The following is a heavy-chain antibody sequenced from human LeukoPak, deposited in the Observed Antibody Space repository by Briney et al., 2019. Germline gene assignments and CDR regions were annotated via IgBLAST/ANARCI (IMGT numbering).Heavy chain of an antibody. CDR2: ISSSSSYI. CDR3: ARGSTYYYGSGSYFPDY. D-gene: IGHD3-10*01. Sequence: RGSLRLSCAASGFTFSSYSMNWVRQAPGKGLEWVSSISSSSSYIYYADSVKGRFTISRDNAKNSLYLQMNSLRAEDTAVYYCARGSTYYYGSGSYFPDYWGQGTLVTVSS. V-gene: IGHV3-21*01. CDR1: GFTFSSYS. J-gene: IGHJ4*02.